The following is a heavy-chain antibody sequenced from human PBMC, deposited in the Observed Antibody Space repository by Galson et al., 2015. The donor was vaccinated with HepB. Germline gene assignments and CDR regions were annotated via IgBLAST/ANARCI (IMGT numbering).Heavy chain of an antibody. Sequence: PALVKPTQTLTLTCTFSGFSLSTSGMCVSWIRQPPGKALEWLARIDWDDDKYYSTSLKTRLTISKDTSKNQVVLTMTNMDPVDTATYYCARTGYYDSSGYYYYYGMDVWGQGTTVTVSS. D-gene: IGHD3-22*01. CDR1: GFSLSTSGMC. V-gene: IGHV2-70*11. CDR3: ARTGYYDSSGYYYYYGMDV. CDR2: IDWDDDK. J-gene: IGHJ6*02.